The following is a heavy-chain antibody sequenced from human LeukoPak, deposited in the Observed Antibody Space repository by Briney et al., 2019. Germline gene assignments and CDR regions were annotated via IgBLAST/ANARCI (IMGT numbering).Heavy chain of an antibody. Sequence: GGSLRLSCAASGFSFSKYGMHWVRQTPGEGLVWFARIKEDGTYTSYADSVKGRFTISRDNARNTVFLQMNSLRAEDTAVYYCARDFDMGITPGDDFDFWGQGTLVTVSS. J-gene: IGHJ4*02. D-gene: IGHD3-9*01. CDR1: GFSFSKYG. V-gene: IGHV3-74*01. CDR3: ARDFDMGITPGDDFDF. CDR2: IKEDGTYT.